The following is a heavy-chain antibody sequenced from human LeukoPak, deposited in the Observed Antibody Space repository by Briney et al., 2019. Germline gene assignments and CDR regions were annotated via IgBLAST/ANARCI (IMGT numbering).Heavy chain of an antibody. Sequence: SETLSLTCTVSGGSISSYYWSWIRQPAGKGLEWIGRIYTSGSANYNPSLKSRVTMSVDTSKNQFSLKLSSVTAADTAVYYCARDKRRYFDWLPPNWFDPWGQGTLVTVSS. CDR1: GGSISSYY. CDR3: ARDKRRYFDWLPPNWFDP. D-gene: IGHD3-9*01. CDR2: IYTSGSA. J-gene: IGHJ5*02. V-gene: IGHV4-4*07.